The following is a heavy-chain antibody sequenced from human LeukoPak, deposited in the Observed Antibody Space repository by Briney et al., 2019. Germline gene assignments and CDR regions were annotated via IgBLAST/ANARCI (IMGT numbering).Heavy chain of an antibody. Sequence: SETLSLTCTVSGGSISSSSYYCGWIRQPPGEGLGWIGSIYYSGSTYYNPSLKSRVTISVDTSKNQFSLKLSSVPAADTAVYYCARQGDYYDSSGAFDYWGQGTLVTVSS. D-gene: IGHD3-22*01. J-gene: IGHJ4*02. V-gene: IGHV4-39*01. CDR3: ARQGDYYDSSGAFDY. CDR2: IYYSGST. CDR1: GGSISSSSYY.